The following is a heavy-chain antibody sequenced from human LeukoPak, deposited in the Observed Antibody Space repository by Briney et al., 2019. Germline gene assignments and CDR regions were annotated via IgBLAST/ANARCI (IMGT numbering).Heavy chain of an antibody. CDR2: IYHSGST. V-gene: IGHV4-30-2*01. Sequence: PSQTLSLTCAVSGGSISSGGYSWSWIRQPPGEGLEWIGYIYHSGSTYYNPSLKSRVTISVDRSKNQFSLKLSSVTAADTAVYYCASLTTVTKSFDYWGQGTLVTVSS. D-gene: IGHD4-17*01. CDR3: ASLTTVTKSFDY. CDR1: GGSISSGGYS. J-gene: IGHJ4*02.